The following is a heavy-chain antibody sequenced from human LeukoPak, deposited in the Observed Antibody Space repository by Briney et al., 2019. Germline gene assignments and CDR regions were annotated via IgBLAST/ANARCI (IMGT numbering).Heavy chain of an antibody. CDR2: ISSNGGST. J-gene: IGHJ4*02. Sequence: GGSLRLSCAASGFTFSSYAMHWVRQAPGKGLEYVSAISSNGGSTYYANSVKGRFTISRDNSKNTLYLQMGSLRAEDMAVYYCARVGGAAGLDYWGQGTLVTVSS. CDR3: ARVGGAAGLDY. CDR1: GFTFSSYA. D-gene: IGHD2-15*01. V-gene: IGHV3-64*01.